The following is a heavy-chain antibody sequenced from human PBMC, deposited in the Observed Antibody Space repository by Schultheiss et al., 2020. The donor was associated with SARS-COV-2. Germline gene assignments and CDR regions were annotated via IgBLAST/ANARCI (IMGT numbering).Heavy chain of an antibody. CDR2: ISYDGSNK. J-gene: IGHJ6*02. Sequence: SLKISCAASGFTFSSYGMHWVRQAPGKGLEWVAVISYDGSNKYYADSVKGRFTISRDNSKNTLYLQMNSLRAEDTAVYYCAKDRVDQWSKGSYYYGLDVWGQGTTVTVSS. CDR1: GFTFSSYG. D-gene: IGHD2-15*01. V-gene: IGHV3-30*18. CDR3: AKDRVDQWSKGSYYYGLDV.